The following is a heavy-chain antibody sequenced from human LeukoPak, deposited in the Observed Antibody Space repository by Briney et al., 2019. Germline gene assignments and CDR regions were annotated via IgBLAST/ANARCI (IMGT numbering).Heavy chain of an antibody. CDR1: GGSISSYY. CDR2: IYYSGST. J-gene: IGHJ3*02. V-gene: IGHV4-59*01. Sequence: PSETLSLTCTVSGGSISSYYWSWIRQPPGKGLEWSGYIYYSGSTNYNPSLKSRVTISVDTSKNQFSLKLSSVTAADTAVYYCARDPPYYRAFDIWGQGTMVTVSS. CDR3: ARDPPYYRAFDI. D-gene: IGHD3-16*01.